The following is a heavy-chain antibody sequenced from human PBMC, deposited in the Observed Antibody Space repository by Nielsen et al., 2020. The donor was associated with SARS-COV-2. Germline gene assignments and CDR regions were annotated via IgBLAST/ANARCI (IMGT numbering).Heavy chain of an antibody. V-gene: IGHV3-23*01. CDR3: VKWSLLDMPSYYYYYYFMDV. J-gene: IGHJ6*03. CDR1: GFTFSSSA. Sequence: GGSLRLSCVVSGFTFSSSAMSWVRQAPGKGLEWVSAISGTGFDTYYADSVRGRFTISRDNSKNTLSLQMNRLRAGDTAVYYCVKWSLLDMPSYYYYYYFMDVWGKGTTVTVSS. CDR2: ISGTGFDT. D-gene: IGHD2-2*03.